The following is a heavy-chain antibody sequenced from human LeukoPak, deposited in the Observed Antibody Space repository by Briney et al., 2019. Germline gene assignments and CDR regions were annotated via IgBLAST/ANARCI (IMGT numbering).Heavy chain of an antibody. J-gene: IGHJ4*02. D-gene: IGHD4-17*01. V-gene: IGHV3-30-3*01. CDR2: ISYDGSNK. CDR1: GFTFSSYA. Sequence: GGSLRLSCAASGFTFSSYAMHWVRQAPGKGLEWVAVISYDGSNKYYADSVKGRFTISRDNSKNTLYLQMNSLRAEDTAVYYCAREAGSAVGSTDFDYWGQGTLVTVSS. CDR3: AREAGSAVGSTDFDY.